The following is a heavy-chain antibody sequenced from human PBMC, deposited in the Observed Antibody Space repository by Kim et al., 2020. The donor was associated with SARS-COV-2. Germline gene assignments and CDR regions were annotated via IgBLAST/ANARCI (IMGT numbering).Heavy chain of an antibody. CDR3: ATLSLKTKDV. V-gene: IGHV1-69*01. CDR2: TA. D-gene: IGHD3-10*01. J-gene: IGHJ6*02. Sequence: TANYAQKCQGRVTITADESTSTAYMELSSLRSEDTAVYYCATLSLKTKDVWGQGTTVTVSS.